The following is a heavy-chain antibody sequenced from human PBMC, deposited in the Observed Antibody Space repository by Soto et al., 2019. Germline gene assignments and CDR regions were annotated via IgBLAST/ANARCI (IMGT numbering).Heavy chain of an antibody. CDR1: GYTFTSYA. CDR2: ISAYNGNT. D-gene: IGHD2-2*01. J-gene: IGHJ5*01. CDR3: ARDLGEVGYCSSTSCYVALLDS. Sequence: ASVKVSCKASGYTFTSYAVSWERQAPGQGLEWMGWISAYNGNTNYAQKLQGRVTMTTDTSTSTAYMELRSLRSDDTAVYYCARDLGEVGYCSSTSCYVALLDSWG. V-gene: IGHV1-18*01.